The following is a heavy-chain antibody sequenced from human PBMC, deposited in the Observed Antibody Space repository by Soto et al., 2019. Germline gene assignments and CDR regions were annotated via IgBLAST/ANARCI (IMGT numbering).Heavy chain of an antibody. D-gene: IGHD2-15*01. CDR2: IIPIFGTA. V-gene: IGHV1-69*13. Sequence: GASVKVSCKASGGTFSSYAISWVRQAPGQGLEWMGGIIPIFGTANYAQKFQGRVTITADESTSTAYMELSSLRSEDTAVYYCARVEYCSGGSCYLLDYWGKGTLVTVSS. J-gene: IGHJ4*02. CDR1: GGTFSSYA. CDR3: ARVEYCSGGSCYLLDY.